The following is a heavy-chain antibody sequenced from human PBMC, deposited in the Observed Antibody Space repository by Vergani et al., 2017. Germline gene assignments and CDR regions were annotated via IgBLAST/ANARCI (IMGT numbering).Heavy chain of an antibody. J-gene: IGHJ4*02. CDR3: AKADCSSTSCTVDY. CDR2: ISGSGGST. D-gene: IGHD2-2*01. CDR1: GFTFDDYA. V-gene: IGHV3-23*04. Sequence: EVQLVESGGGVVRPGGSLRLSCAASGFTFDDYAMTWVRQAPGKGLEWVSAISGSGGSTYYADSVKGRFTISRDNSKNTLYLQMNSLRAEDTAVYYCAKADCSSTSCTVDYWGQGTLVTVSS.